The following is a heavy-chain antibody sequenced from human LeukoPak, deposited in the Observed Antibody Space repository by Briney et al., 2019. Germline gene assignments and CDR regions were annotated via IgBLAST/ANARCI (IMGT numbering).Heavy chain of an antibody. D-gene: IGHD3-10*01. CDR1: GYSITSGYY. Sequence: SETLSLTCTVSGYSITSGYYWGWIRQTPEKGLEWIASMYHSGSTNYNPSLKSRVTISVDTSKNQFSLKLSSVTAADTAVYYCARDVLWFGESSDYYYYYYMDVWGKGTTVTVSS. J-gene: IGHJ6*03. CDR2: MYHSGST. V-gene: IGHV4-38-2*02. CDR3: ARDVLWFGESSDYYYYYYMDV.